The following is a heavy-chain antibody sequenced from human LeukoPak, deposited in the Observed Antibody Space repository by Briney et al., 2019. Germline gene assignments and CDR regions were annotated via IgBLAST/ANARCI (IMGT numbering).Heavy chain of an antibody. CDR1: GGSISSYY. V-gene: IGHV4-4*07. CDR3: ARGLFSITIFGVVIKSEGFDY. J-gene: IGHJ4*02. Sequence: SETLSLTCTVSGGSISSYYWSWIRQPAGKGLEWIGRIYTSGSTNYNPSLKSRVTISVDTSKNQFSLKLSSVTAADTAVYYCARGLFSITIFGVVIKSEGFDYWGQGTLVTVSS. CDR2: IYTSGST. D-gene: IGHD3-3*01.